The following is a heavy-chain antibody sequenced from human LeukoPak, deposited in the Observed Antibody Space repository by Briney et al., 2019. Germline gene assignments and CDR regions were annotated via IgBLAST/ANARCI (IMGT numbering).Heavy chain of an antibody. J-gene: IGHJ6*02. CDR2: ISGYNGHT. CDR3: AREVTMVRGVITKFYYYGMDV. V-gene: IGHV1-18*01. D-gene: IGHD3-10*01. Sequence: ASVKVSCKASGYTFTSYGISWVRQAPGQGLEWMGWISGYNGHTNYAQKLQGRVTMTADTSTSTLYMELRSLRSDDTAVYYCAREVTMVRGVITKFYYYGMDVWGQGTTVTVSS. CDR1: GYTFTSYG.